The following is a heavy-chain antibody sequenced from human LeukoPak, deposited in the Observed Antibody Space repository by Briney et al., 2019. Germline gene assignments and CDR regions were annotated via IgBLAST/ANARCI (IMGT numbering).Heavy chain of an antibody. V-gene: IGHV1-24*01. CDR2: FDPEDGET. CDR3: ATDCYYDSSGSYYTVDY. CDR1: GYTLTELS. D-gene: IGHD3-22*01. J-gene: IGHJ4*02. Sequence: GASVKVSCKVSGYTLTELSMHWVRQAPGKGLEWMGGFDPEDGETFYAQKFQGRVTMTEDTSTDTAYMELSSLRSEDTAVYYCATDCYYDSSGSYYTVDYWGQGTLVTVSS.